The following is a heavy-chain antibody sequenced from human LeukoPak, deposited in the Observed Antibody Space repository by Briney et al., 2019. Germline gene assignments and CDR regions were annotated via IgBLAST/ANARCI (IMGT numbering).Heavy chain of an antibody. Sequence: GGSLRLSCSASGFTFSAYAMYWVRQAPGKGLEYVSGISNNGGSSFYADSVKGRFTISRENSKNTLYLQMNSLRVEDTAVYYCAKDWGYWGQGTLVTVSS. CDR2: ISNNGGSS. J-gene: IGHJ4*02. CDR3: AKDWGY. V-gene: IGHV3-64*04. D-gene: IGHD3-16*01. CDR1: GFTFSAYA.